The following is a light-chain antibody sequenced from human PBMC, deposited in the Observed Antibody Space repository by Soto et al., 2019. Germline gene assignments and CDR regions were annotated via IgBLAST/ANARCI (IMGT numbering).Light chain of an antibody. CDR2: LGS. CDR3: MQALQIPPT. J-gene: IGKJ5*01. CDR1: QSLLHSNGYNY. V-gene: IGKV2-28*01. Sequence: DIVMTQSPLSLPVTPGEPASMSCRSSQSLLHSNGYNYFDWYLQKPGQSPQLLVYLGSNRASGVPDRFSGSGSGTDVTLKISRVEAEDVGVYYCMQALQIPPTFGQGTRLEIK.